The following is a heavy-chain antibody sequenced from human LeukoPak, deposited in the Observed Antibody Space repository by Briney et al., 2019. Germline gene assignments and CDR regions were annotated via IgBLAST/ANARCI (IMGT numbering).Heavy chain of an antibody. J-gene: IGHJ4*02. V-gene: IGHV4-39*07. CDR2: IYYSGST. CDR3: ARSTIGYCSSTSCPSDY. CDR1: GGSISSSSYY. D-gene: IGHD2-2*01. Sequence: SETLSLTCTVSGGSISSSSYYWGWIRQPPGKGLEWIGSIYYSGSTYYNPSLKSRVTISVDTSKNQFSLKLSSVTAADTAVYYCARSTIGYCSSTSCPSDYWGQGTLVTVSS.